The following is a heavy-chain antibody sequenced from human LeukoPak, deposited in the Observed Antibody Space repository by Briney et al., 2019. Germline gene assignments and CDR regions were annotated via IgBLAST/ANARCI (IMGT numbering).Heavy chain of an antibody. CDR3: ARIGPDPFWYFDS. V-gene: IGHV4-61*10. J-gene: IGHJ4*02. CDR1: GDSISRNNYY. Sequence: SQTLSLTCAVSGDSISRNNYYWTWIRQPAGKGLEWIGYLYYSTSTNYSPSLKSRVTISVDTSKNQFSLKLTSVTAADTAVYYCARIGPDPFWYFDSWGQGTLVTVSS. D-gene: IGHD1-14*01. CDR2: LYYSTST.